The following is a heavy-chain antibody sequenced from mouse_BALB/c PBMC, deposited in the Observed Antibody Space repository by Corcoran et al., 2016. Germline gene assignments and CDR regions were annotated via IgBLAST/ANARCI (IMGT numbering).Heavy chain of an antibody. CDR3: ARGMDY. CDR1: GYTFTSHD. J-gene: IGHJ4*01. V-gene: IGHV1S56*01. CDR2: ISTGDGST. Sequence: VQLQPSGPDLVKPGALVMISCKPSGYTFTSHDINWVQQRPGRGLEWIGWISTGDGSTKYNEKFKDKATLTADTSTSTAYMQLSSLTSENSAVYFCARGMDYWGQGTSVTVSA.